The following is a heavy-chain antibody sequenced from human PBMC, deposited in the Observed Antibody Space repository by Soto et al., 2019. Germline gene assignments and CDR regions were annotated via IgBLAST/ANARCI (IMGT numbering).Heavy chain of an antibody. CDR3: ARDYSSICYGFDD. CDR1: GFTFSSYG. D-gene: IGHD2-2*01. V-gene: IGHV3-33*01. J-gene: IGHJ4*02. CDR2: IWYDGSDK. Sequence: QSGGSLRLSCVASGFTFSSYGMHWVRQAPGKGLEWVAGIWYDGSDKYYADSVKGRFTISRDNSKNTLYLQMNSLSAEDTAVYYCARDYSSICYGFDDWGQGTLVTVSS.